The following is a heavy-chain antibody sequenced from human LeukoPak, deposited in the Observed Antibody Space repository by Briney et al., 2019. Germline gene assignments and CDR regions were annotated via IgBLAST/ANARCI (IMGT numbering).Heavy chain of an antibody. CDR2: IKRKTDGGTT. CDR1: RFTFSNAW. J-gene: IGHJ6*02. CDR3: TTHGTKTIPATYSYYYAMDV. D-gene: IGHD2-2*01. V-gene: IGHV3-15*01. Sequence: PGGSLRLSCAASRFTFSNAWMSWVRQAPGKGVEWVGRIKRKTDGGTTDYAAPVKGRFTISRDDSKNTLYLQMNSLKTEDTAVYYCTTHGTKTIPATYSYYYAMDVWGQGTTITVSS.